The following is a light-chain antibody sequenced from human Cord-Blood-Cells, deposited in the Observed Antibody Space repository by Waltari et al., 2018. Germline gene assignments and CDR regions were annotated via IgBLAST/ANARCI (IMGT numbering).Light chain of an antibody. CDR1: QSVSSI. J-gene: IGKJ2*01. CDR2: GAS. V-gene: IGKV3-15*01. CDR3: QQYNNWPLYT. Sequence: VLMQSPAPLSVSPGERATLSSRASQSVSSILAWYQQKPGQAPRLLIYGASTRATGIPARFSGSGSGTEFTLTISSLQSEDFAVYYCQQYNNWPLYTFGQGTKLEIK.